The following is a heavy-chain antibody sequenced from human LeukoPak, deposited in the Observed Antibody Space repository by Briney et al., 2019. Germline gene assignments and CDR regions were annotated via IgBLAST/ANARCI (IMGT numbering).Heavy chain of an antibody. Sequence: GGSLTLSCAASGFTFNGYDMSWLRQAPGKGLEWVSGISESGVSTYYADSVKGRFSISRDNSKNTVYMQMSSLRPDDTAIYYFARVRMSPDFWGQGTLVTVSS. V-gene: IGHV3-23*01. D-gene: IGHD2-8*01. CDR3: ARVRMSPDF. CDR2: ISESGVST. CDR1: GFTFNGYD. J-gene: IGHJ4*02.